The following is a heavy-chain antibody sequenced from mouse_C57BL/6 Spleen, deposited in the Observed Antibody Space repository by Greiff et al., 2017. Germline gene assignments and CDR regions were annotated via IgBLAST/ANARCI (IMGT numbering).Heavy chain of an antibody. D-gene: IGHD2-5*01. Sequence: QVTLKVSGPGILQSSQTLSLTCSFSGFSLSTSGMGVSWLRQPSGKGLEWLAPIYWDDDKRYNPSLKSQLTISKDTSRNQIFLKITRVDSADTATDYCARRGDSNYVDWYFDVWGTGTTVTVSS. CDR3: ARRGDSNYVDWYFDV. V-gene: IGHV8-12*01. CDR1: GFSLSTSGMG. J-gene: IGHJ1*03. CDR2: IYWDDDK.